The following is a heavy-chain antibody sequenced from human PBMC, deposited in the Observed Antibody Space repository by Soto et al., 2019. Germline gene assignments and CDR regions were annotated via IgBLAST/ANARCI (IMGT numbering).Heavy chain of an antibody. V-gene: IGHV1-69*08. D-gene: IGHD3-3*01. CDR3: ARGTVTLFGVVTPPDY. J-gene: IGHJ4*02. Sequence: QVQLVQSGAEVKRPGSSVKVSCKSSGGSFNSFHFNWVRQAPGQGLEWMGRIIPMLDRTQYAQMFQGRVTITADKSTSTAYMEMSGLESVDTAVYYCARGTVTLFGVVTPPDYWGQGPLVTVSS. CDR2: IIPMLDRT. CDR1: GGSFNSFH.